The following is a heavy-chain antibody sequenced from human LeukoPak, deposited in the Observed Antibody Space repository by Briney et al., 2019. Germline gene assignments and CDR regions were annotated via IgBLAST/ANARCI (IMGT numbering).Heavy chain of an antibody. V-gene: IGHV3-74*01. CDR3: ARDSSYYYYAMDV. CDR2: INTDGSTT. J-gene: IGHJ6*02. Sequence: SGGSLRLSCAASGFTFITSWMHWVRQAPGKGLVWVSHINTDGSTTSYADSVKGRFTISRDNAKNTLYLQMNSLRAEDTAVYYCARDSSYYYYAMDVWGQGTTVTVSS. D-gene: IGHD6-13*01. CDR1: GFTFITSW.